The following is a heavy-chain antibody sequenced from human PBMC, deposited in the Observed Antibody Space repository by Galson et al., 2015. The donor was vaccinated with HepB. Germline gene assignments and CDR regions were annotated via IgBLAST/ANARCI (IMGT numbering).Heavy chain of an antibody. J-gene: IGHJ6*02. Sequence: SLRLSCAASGFTFRHYAMSWVRQAPGKGLEWVSALSSGGSNTYYADSVKGRFTISRDNSKKTVYLQMNSLRAEDTAIYYCTKTEAVGAPGYYGMDVWGQGTTVTVSS. CDR3: TKTEAVGAPGYYGMDV. V-gene: IGHV3-23*01. D-gene: IGHD1-26*01. CDR2: LSSGGSNT. CDR1: GFTFRHYA.